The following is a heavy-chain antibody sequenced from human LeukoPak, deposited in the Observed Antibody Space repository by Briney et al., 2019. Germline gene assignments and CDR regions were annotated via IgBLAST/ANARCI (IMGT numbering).Heavy chain of an antibody. CDR3: ARDGNGDYANSYDY. Sequence: GGSLRLSCAASGFTFSSYAMHWVRQAPGKGLEWVAVISYDGSNKYYADSVKGRFTISRDNSKNTLHLQMNSLRAEDTAVYYCARDGNGDYANSYDYWGQGTLVTVSS. CDR1: GFTFSSYA. CDR2: ISYDGSNK. V-gene: IGHV3-30-3*01. D-gene: IGHD4-17*01. J-gene: IGHJ4*02.